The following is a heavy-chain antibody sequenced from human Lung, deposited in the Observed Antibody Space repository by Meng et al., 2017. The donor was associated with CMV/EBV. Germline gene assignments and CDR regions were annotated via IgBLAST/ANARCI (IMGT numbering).Heavy chain of an antibody. CDR3: ARGVAAALFDY. CDR2: IYSTGNT. CDR1: GFTVSSDY. D-gene: IGHD2-15*01. Sequence: GGSLRLSCAASGFTVSSDYMSWVRQAPGKGLEWVSVIYSTGNTYYADSVKGRFTIPRNNSKNTLYLQMNSLRAEDAAVYYCARGVAAALFDYWGQGALVTVSS. V-gene: IGHV3-53*01. J-gene: IGHJ4*02.